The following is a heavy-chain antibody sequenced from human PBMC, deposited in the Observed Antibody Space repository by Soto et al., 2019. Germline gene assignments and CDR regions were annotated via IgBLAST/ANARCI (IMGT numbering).Heavy chain of an antibody. J-gene: IGHJ3*02. D-gene: IGHD6-19*01. CDR3: AKVFYLWLAYDAFYI. CDR2: LSGSGGRT. V-gene: IGHV3-23*01. CDR1: GFPFSSYA. Sequence: EVQLLESGGGLVQPGGSLRLSCAASGFPFSSYAMSWVRQAPGKGLEWVSALSGSGGRTYYADSVKGRFTISRDYSKNTLYLQMNSLRAEDTALYYCAKVFYLWLAYDAFYIWGQGTMVTVSS.